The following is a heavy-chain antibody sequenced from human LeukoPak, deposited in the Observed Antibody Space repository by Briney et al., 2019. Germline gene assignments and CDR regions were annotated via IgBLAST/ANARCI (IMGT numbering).Heavy chain of an antibody. D-gene: IGHD6-13*01. CDR1: GFSLSNYA. CDR3: VKGGYSIEKNWFDP. Sequence: GGSLRLSCSGSGFSLSNYAMHWVRQAPGKGLEYVSGMSSNGGSTDYADSVEGRFTISRDKSKNTLYLQVGSLTVDDTGVYYCVKGGYSIEKNWFDPWGQGTLVTVSS. J-gene: IGHJ5*02. V-gene: IGHV3-64D*09. CDR2: MSSNGGST.